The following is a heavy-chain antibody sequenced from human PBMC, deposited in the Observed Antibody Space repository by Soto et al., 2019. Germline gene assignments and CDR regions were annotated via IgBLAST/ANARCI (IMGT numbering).Heavy chain of an antibody. CDR3: AKDATGIAGTFDY. Sequence: QVQLVESGGGVVQPGRSLRLSCAASGFTFSSYGMHWVRQAPGKGLEWVAVISYDGSNKYYADSVKGRFTISRDNSKNPLYLQMNSLRAEDTAVYYCAKDATGIAGTFDYWGQGTLVTVSS. CDR1: GFTFSSYG. J-gene: IGHJ4*02. CDR2: ISYDGSNK. V-gene: IGHV3-30*18. D-gene: IGHD6-13*01.